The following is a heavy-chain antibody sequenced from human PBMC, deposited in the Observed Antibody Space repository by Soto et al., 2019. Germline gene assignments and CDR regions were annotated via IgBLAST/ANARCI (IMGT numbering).Heavy chain of an antibody. J-gene: IGHJ4*02. D-gene: IGHD3-16*02. CDR2: ISGSGGST. V-gene: IGHV3-23*01. CDR1: GFTFSSYA. Sequence: GGSLRLSCAASGFTFSSYAMSWVRQAPGKGLEWVSAISGSGGSTYYADSVKGRFTISRDNSKNTLYLQMNSLRAGDTAVYYCAKPPGNVSFPAFDYWGQGTLVTVSS. CDR3: AKPPGNVSFPAFDY.